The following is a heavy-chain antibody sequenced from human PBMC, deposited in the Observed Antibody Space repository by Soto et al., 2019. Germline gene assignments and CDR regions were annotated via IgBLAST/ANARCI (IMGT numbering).Heavy chain of an antibody. CDR2: IIPIFGTA. CDR3: AGDEGYSGYEEGLVGRFAP. Sequence: QVQLVQSGAAVKKPGSSVKVSCKASGGTFSSYAISWVRQAPGKGLEWMGVIIPIFGTASYAQKFQGRVTITADESTSTAYMELSSLSAEDSAVYYCAGDEGYSGYEEGLVGRFAPWGQGTLVTVSS. CDR1: GGTFSSYA. V-gene: IGHV1-69*01. D-gene: IGHD5-12*01. J-gene: IGHJ5*02.